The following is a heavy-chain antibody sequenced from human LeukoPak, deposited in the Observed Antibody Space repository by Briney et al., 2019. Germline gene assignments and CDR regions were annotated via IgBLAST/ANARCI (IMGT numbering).Heavy chain of an antibody. D-gene: IGHD5-24*01. CDR2: IYSSGST. CDR3: ARTGRDAYGHYAMDV. Sequence: SETLSLTCTVSGASIRTFYYSWIRQPPGKGLEWIGYIYSSGSTNYSPSLKSRITISVDTSKSQFSLKLSSVSAADTAVYYCARTGRDAYGHYAMDVWGQGTLVTVSS. CDR1: GASIRTFY. J-gene: IGHJ4*02. V-gene: IGHV4-59*08.